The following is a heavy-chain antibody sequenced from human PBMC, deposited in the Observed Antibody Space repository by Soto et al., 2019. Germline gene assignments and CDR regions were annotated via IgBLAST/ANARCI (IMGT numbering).Heavy chain of an antibody. D-gene: IGHD7-27*01. Sequence: SGPTLVNPTETLTLTCTVSGFSLSNARMGVSWIRQPPGKALEWLGHIFSNDEKSYSTSLKSRLTISKDTSKSQVVLTMTNMDPVDTATYYCARTKLGSYGMDVWGQGTTVTVSS. CDR2: IFSNDEK. CDR3: ARTKLGSYGMDV. J-gene: IGHJ6*02. CDR1: GFSLSNARMG. V-gene: IGHV2-26*01.